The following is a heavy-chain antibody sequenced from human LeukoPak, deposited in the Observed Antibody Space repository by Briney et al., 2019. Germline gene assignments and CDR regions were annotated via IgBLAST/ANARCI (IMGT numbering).Heavy chain of an antibody. CDR2: IYHSGST. CDR3: ARGWYSYGY. J-gene: IGHJ4*02. Sequence: PSETLSLTCTVSGYSISSGYYWGWIRQPPGKGLEWIGSIYHSGSTNYNPSLKSRVTISVDTSKNQFSLKLSSVTAADTAVYYCARGWYSYGYWGQGTLVTVSS. V-gene: IGHV4-38-2*02. D-gene: IGHD5-18*01. CDR1: GYSISSGYY.